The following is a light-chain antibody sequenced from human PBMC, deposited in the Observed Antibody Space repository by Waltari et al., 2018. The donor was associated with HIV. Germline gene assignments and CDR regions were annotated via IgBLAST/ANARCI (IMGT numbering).Light chain of an antibody. Sequence: QSALTQPPSVSAAPGQKVTISCSGSASNIGTFYVSWYQQFPGTPPKLIIFDNDQRHSGGPDRFSASKAGTSATLDITGLQTGDEADYYCGTWDASLNLAGVFGGGTRLTVL. CDR2: DND. V-gene: IGLV1-51*01. J-gene: IGLJ3*02. CDR1: ASNIGTFY. CDR3: GTWDASLNLAGV.